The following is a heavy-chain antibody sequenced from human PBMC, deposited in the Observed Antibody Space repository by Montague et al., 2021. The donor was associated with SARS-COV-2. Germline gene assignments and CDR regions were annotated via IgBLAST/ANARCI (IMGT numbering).Heavy chain of an antibody. CDR2: NYYNGSK. Sequence: SETRSLTCTVSGGSISSSSYYWGWIRRATGQGLEWIGSNYYNGSKYYYPYLKSRVTISVDKYKNQLSLKLSSVTAAATAVYYCARDPRRQPLLYPIGDYYYGMDVWGQGTTVTVSS. CDR1: GGSISSSSYY. CDR3: ARDPRRQPLLYPIGDYYYGMDV. J-gene: IGHJ6*02. V-gene: IGHV4-39*07. D-gene: IGHD2-2*02.